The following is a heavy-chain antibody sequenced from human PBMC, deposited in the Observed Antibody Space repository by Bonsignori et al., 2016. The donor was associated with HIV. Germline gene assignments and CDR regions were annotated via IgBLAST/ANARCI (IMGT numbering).Heavy chain of an antibody. J-gene: IGHJ5*02. CDR2: IYYSGST. CDR1: GGSIGSGDYY. V-gene: IGHV4-30-4*08. Sequence: LRPSCTVSGGSIGSGDYYWSWIRQPPGKGLEWIGYIYYSGSTYYNPSLKSRVTISVDTSKNQFSLKLSSVTAADTAVYYCARVVEPGGFDPWGQGTLVTVSS. D-gene: IGHD1-14*01. CDR3: ARVVEPGGFDP.